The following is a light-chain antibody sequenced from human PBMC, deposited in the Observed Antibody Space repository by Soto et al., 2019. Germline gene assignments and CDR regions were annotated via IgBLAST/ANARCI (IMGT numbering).Light chain of an antibody. CDR1: HSISNW. CDR2: KAS. CDR3: QQYYSYSRT. J-gene: IGKJ1*01. Sequence: DIQMTQSPSTLSAPVGDIVTITCRASHSISNWLAWYQQKPGKAPNLLIYKASSLENGITSRFSGSGSGTGFTLTISSLQTDDLAPYYYQQYYSYSRTFGHGTKVDIK. V-gene: IGKV1-5*03.